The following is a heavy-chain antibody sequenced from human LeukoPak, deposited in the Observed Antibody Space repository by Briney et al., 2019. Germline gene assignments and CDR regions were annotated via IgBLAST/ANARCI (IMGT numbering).Heavy chain of an antibody. V-gene: IGHV1-18*01. Sequence: ASVKVSCKASGYTFTSYGISWVRQAPGQGLEWMGWISAYNGNTNYAQKLQGRVTMTRDTSTSTAYMELRSLRSEDTAVYYCARDGPRDYGSGSYWYWGQGTLVTVSS. CDR2: ISAYNGNT. D-gene: IGHD3-10*01. CDR3: ARDGPRDYGSGSYWY. CDR1: GYTFTSYG. J-gene: IGHJ4*02.